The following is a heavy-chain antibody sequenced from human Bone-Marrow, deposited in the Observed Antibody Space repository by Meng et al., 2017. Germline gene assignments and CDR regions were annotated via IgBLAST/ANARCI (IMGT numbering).Heavy chain of an antibody. V-gene: IGHV3-23*01. J-gene: IGHJ4*02. Sequence: GESLKISCAASGFTFSSYAMSWVRQAPGKGLEWVSAISGSGGSTYYADSVKGRFTISRDNSKNTLYLQMNSLRAEDTAVYYCAKSVWGYGGNMDYWGQGNLVNGAS. D-gene: IGHD4-23*01. CDR3: AKSVWGYGGNMDY. CDR1: GFTFSSYA. CDR2: ISGSGGST.